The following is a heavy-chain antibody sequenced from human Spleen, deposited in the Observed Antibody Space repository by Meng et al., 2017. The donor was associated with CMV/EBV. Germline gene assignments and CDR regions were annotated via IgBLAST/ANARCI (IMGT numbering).Heavy chain of an antibody. CDR2: IYYNGNT. J-gene: IGHJ6*02. CDR3: ARGAYYDFWSGHYYYGMDV. CDR1: GGSTSSSSYY. V-gene: IGHV4-39*01. D-gene: IGHD3-3*01. Sequence: SQTLSLTCAVSGGSTSSSSYYWAWIRQPPGKGLEWIGRIYYNGNTHYNPSLKSRVTISIDTSKNQFSLSLSSVTAADMAVYYCARGAYYDFWSGHYYYGMDVWGQGTTVTVSS.